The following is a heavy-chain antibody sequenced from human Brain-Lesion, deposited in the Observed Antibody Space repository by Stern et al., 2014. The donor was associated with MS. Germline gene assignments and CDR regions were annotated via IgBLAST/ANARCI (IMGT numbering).Heavy chain of an antibody. CDR1: GYTLTELS. J-gene: IGHJ4*02. Sequence: QLQLLESGAEVKKPGASVKVSCKVSGYTLTELSMHWVRQAPRQGLERMGGFDPEDGETIYAQKFQGRVTMTEDTSTDTAYMELSSLRSEDTAVYYCATLSPGAGGNYYRHFDYWGQGTLVTVSS. D-gene: IGHD1-26*01. V-gene: IGHV1-24*01. CDR2: FDPEDGET. CDR3: ATLSPGAGGNYYRHFDY.